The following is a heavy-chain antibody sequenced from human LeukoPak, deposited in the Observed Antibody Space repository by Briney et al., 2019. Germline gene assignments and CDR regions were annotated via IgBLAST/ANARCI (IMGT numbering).Heavy chain of an antibody. Sequence: GGSLRLSCAASGFTFSNYAMSWVRQAPGKGPEWVSTISGSTENTYYADSVKGRFTISRDNSKNTLYLQMNSLRAEDTAIYYCARAPRKFRGIIVTPLYYFDYWGQGALVTVSS. CDR2: ISGSTENT. V-gene: IGHV3-23*01. CDR1: GFTFSNYA. D-gene: IGHD3-16*02. J-gene: IGHJ4*02. CDR3: ARAPRKFRGIIVTPLYYFDY.